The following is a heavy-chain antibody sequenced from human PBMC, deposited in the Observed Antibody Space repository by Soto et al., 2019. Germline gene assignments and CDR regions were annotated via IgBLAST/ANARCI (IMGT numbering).Heavy chain of an antibody. CDR3: ARLPAVSGIVVVPAARGYSD. Sequence: SETLSLTCTVSGASIRTSYWTWIRQPPGKGLEWIAYIYHSGTTNYNPSLKSRATISADTSKNQLSLKLNSVTAADTAVYYCARLPAVSGIVVVPAARGYSDWGQGTLVTV. J-gene: IGHJ4*02. CDR2: IYHSGTT. V-gene: IGHV4-59*08. CDR1: GASIRTSY. D-gene: IGHD2-2*01.